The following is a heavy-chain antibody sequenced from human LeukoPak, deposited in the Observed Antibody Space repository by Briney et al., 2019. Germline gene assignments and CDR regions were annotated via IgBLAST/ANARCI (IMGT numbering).Heavy chain of an antibody. V-gene: IGHV3-48*03. CDR2: ISSSGTTI. Sequence: GGSLRLSCVASEFTFSNYEMNWVRQAPGKGLEWVSYISSSGTTIYYADSVKGRVTISRDNAKHSLYLQMNSLRADDTAVYYCARDRGFGKSLYYYYGMDVWGQGTTVTVSS. D-gene: IGHD3-10*01. CDR1: EFTFSNYE. J-gene: IGHJ6*02. CDR3: ARDRGFGKSLYYYYGMDV.